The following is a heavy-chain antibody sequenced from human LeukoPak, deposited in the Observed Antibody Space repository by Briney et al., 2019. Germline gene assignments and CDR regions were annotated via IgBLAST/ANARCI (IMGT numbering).Heavy chain of an antibody. V-gene: IGHV3-23*01. CDR3: VRNAGAYSGPGY. D-gene: IGHD5-12*01. CDR2: ISGTGGST. Sequence: GGSLRLSCAASGFTFSSYAMSWVRQAPGKGLEWVSTISGTGGSTYYADSVKGRFTLSRDNSKHTLYLQMNSLRAEDTAVYYCVRNAGAYSGPGYWGQGTLVTVSS. J-gene: IGHJ4*02. CDR1: GFTFSSYA.